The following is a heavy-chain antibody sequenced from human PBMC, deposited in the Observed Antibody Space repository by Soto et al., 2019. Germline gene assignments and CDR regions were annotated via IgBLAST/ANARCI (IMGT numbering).Heavy chain of an antibody. CDR1: GFTFSSYG. J-gene: IGHJ4*02. Sequence: VQLVESGGGVVQPGRSLRLSCAASGFTFSSYGMHWVRQAPGKGLEWVAVIWYDGSNKYYADSVKGRFTISRDNSKNTLYLQMNSLRAEDTAVYYCASSSRRALTTPFDYWGQGTLVTVSS. D-gene: IGHD2-15*01. CDR2: IWYDGSNK. V-gene: IGHV3-33*01. CDR3: ASSSRRALTTPFDY.